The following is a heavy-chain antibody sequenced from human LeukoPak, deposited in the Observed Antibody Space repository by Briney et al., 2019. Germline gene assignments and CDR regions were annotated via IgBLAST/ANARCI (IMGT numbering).Heavy chain of an antibody. D-gene: IGHD3-9*01. CDR1: GGSISSYY. CDR3: ARGVRYFDWLLPYYFDY. Sequence: SEALSLTCTVSGGSISSYYWSWIRQPPGKGLEWFGYIYYSGSTNYNPSLKSRVTISVDTSKNQFSLKLSSVTAADTAVYYCARGVRYFDWLLPYYFDYWGQGTLVTVSS. J-gene: IGHJ4*02. CDR2: IYYSGST. V-gene: IGHV4-59*01.